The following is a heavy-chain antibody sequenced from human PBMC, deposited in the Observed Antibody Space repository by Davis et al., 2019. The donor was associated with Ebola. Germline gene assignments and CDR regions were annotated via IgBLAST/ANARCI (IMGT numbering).Heavy chain of an antibody. Sequence: GGSLRLSCAASGFTFSSYGMHWVRQAPGQGLEWVAVISYDGSNKYYADSVKGRFTISRDNSKNTLYLQMNSLRAEDTAVYYCAKDQYSGSYYDWFDPWGQGTLVTVSS. CDR2: ISYDGSNK. V-gene: IGHV3-30*18. J-gene: IGHJ5*02. CDR3: AKDQYSGSYYDWFDP. CDR1: GFTFSSYG. D-gene: IGHD1-26*01.